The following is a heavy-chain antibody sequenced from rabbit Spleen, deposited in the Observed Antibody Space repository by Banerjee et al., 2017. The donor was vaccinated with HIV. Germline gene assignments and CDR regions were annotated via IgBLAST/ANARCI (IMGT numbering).Heavy chain of an antibody. J-gene: IGHJ4*01. CDR2: IYSSSGST. CDR3: ARGDVYGNHGYDL. CDR1: GFDLSVNLY. Sequence: QEQLVESGGGLVQPEGSLTLTCKASGFDLSVNLYMCWVRQAPGKGLELIACIYSSSGSTWYASWVNGRFTISSSTSLNTLTLRMTSLTAADTATYFCARGDVYGNHGYDLWGPGILVTVS. V-gene: IGHV1S43*01. D-gene: IGHD6-1*01.